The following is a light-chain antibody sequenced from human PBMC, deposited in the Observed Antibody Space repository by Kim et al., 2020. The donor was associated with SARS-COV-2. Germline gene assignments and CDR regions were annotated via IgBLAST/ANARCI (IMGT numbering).Light chain of an antibody. CDR2: DVT. J-gene: IGLJ3*02. Sequence: QSVLTQPASVSGSPGQSITISCTGTSSDVGGYNYVSWYQQHPGKAPKLMIYDVTNRPSGVSNRFSGSKSGNTASLTISGLQAEDEAEYYCVSYASTTSWVFGGGTQLTVL. CDR3: VSYASTTSWV. CDR1: SSDVGGYNY. V-gene: IGLV2-14*03.